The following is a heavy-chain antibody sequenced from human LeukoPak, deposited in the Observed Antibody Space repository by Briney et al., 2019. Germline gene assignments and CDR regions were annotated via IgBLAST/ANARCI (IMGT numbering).Heavy chain of an antibody. CDR1: GFTFSSYW. J-gene: IGHJ4*02. V-gene: IGHV3-74*01. D-gene: IGHD3-9*01. CDR3: ARDFDRYYFDY. CDR2: IKTDGSST. Sequence: GGSLRLSCAASGFTFSSYWMHWVRQVPGKGLMWVSRIKTDGSSTSYADSVKGRFTISRDNAKNTLYLQMNSLRAEDTAMYYCARDFDRYYFDYWGQGTLVTVSS.